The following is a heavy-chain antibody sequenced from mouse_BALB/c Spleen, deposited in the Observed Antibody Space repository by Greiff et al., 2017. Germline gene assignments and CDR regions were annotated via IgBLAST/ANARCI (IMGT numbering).Heavy chain of an antibody. J-gene: IGHJ2*01. CDR1: GFTFSSFG. Sequence: EVQLVESGGGLVQPGGSRKLSCAASGFTFSSFGMHWVRQAPEKGLEWVAYISSGSSTIYYADTVKGRFTISRDNPKNTLFLQMTSLRSEDTAMYYCATGVATRYFDYWGQGTTLTVSS. V-gene: IGHV5-17*02. CDR3: ATGVATRYFDY. D-gene: IGHD1-1*01. CDR2: ISSGSSTI.